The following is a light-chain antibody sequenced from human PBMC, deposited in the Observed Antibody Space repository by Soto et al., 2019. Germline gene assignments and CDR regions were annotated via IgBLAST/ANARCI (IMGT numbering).Light chain of an antibody. J-gene: IGLJ3*02. CDR1: KLGDKY. V-gene: IGLV3-1*01. CDR2: QDS. CDR3: CSYAGSYTLWV. Sequence: SYELTQPPSVSVSPGQTASITCSGDKLGDKYACWYQQKPGQSPVLVIYQDSKRPSGVPDRFSGSKSGNTASLTISGLQAEDEADYYCCSYAGSYTLWVFDGGTKLTVL.